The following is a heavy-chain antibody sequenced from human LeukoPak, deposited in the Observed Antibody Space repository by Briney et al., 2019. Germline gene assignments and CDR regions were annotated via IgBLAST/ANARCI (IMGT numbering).Heavy chain of an antibody. CDR3: ARSQEDFGELYSW. J-gene: IGHJ4*02. CDR1: GVASSGNY. Sequence: SETLSLTCGVYGVASSGNYWSWIRQSPGRGLEWIGEINHSGSTNYNPSLKSRVIISIDTSKNQFSLKLTSVTAADTAVYYCARSQEDFGELYSWWGQGTLVTVSS. D-gene: IGHD3-10*01. V-gene: IGHV4-34*01. CDR2: INHSGST.